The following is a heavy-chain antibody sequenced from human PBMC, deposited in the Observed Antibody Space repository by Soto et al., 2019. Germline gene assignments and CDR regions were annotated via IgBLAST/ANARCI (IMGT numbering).Heavy chain of an antibody. D-gene: IGHD5-12*01. Sequence: QVQRQESGPGLVKPSQTLSLTCTVSGGSISSGGYYWSWIRQHPGKGLEWIGYIYYSGSTYYNPSLKSRVTISVDSSKNQCSLKLSYVTAEDTAVYYCARSLGIVATKSHSLGYWGQGTLVTVSS. CDR1: GGSISSGGYY. CDR2: IYYSGST. J-gene: IGHJ4*02. V-gene: IGHV4-31*03. CDR3: ARSLGIVATKSHSLGY.